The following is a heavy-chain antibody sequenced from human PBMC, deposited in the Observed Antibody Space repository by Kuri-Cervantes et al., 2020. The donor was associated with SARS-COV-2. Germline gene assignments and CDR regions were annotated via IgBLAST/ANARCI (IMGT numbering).Heavy chain of an antibody. CDR2: IYHSGST. Sequence: SETLSLTCTVSGGSITDYDWSWLRQSPGKGLEWIGSIYHSGSTYYNPSLKSRVTISVDTSKNQFSLKLSSVTAADTAVYYCARDPTGLQYYFDYWGQGTLVTVSS. CDR3: ARDPTGLQYYFDY. V-gene: IGHV4-38-2*02. CDR1: GGSITDYD. D-gene: IGHD4-11*01. J-gene: IGHJ4*02.